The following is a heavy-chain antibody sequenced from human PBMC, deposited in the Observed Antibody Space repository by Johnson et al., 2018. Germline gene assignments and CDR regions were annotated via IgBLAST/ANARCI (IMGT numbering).Heavy chain of an antibody. CDR2: IFYRGST. CDR3: AKRSPAGMDTFDI. Sequence: QVQLQESGPGLVKPSETLSLTCPVSGGSISSSSYYWGWIRQPPGEGLEWIGSIFYRGSTYYSPSLKSRVTIFVDPSKNHFSLKLIPVTAADPAVYYCAKRSPAGMDTFDIWGPGTMVTVSS. J-gene: IGHJ3*02. D-gene: IGHD6-19*01. CDR1: GGSISSSSYY. V-gene: IGHV4-39*02.